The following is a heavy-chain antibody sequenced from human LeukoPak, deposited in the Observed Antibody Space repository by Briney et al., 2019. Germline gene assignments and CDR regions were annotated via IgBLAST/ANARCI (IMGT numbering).Heavy chain of an antibody. CDR2: IYYSGST. J-gene: IGHJ4*02. CDR3: VRDDGGFDY. Sequence: SETLSLTCTVSGGSISSYYWSWIRQPPGKGLEWIGYIYYSGSTNYNPSLKSRVTISVDTSKNQFSLKLSSVTAADTAVYYCVRDDGGFDYWGQGTLVTVSS. D-gene: IGHD3-16*01. V-gene: IGHV4-59*01. CDR1: GGSISSYY.